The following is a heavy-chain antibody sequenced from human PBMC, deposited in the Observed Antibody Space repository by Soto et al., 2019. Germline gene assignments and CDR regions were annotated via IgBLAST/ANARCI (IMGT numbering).Heavy chain of an antibody. CDR1: GFSLSNARMG. D-gene: IGHD5-18*01. J-gene: IGHJ6*02. Sequence: GSGPTLVNPTETLTLTCTVSGFSLSNARMGVSWIRQPPGKALEWLAHIFSNDEKSYSTSLKSRLTISKDTSKSQVVLTMTNMDPVDTATYYCARIIDVDTAMVTYYYYGMDVWGQGTTVTVSS. V-gene: IGHV2-26*01. CDR2: IFSNDEK. CDR3: ARIIDVDTAMVTYYYYGMDV.